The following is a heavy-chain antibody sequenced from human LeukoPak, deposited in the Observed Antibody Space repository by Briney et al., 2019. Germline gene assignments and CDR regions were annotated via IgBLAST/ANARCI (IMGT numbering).Heavy chain of an antibody. Sequence: SVKVSCKASEGTFSSYAISWVRQAPGQGLEWLGGIIPIFGTANYEQKFQGRVTITAYASTSTAYMELSSLRSEDTAVYYCARGNYGSGSYYWFDPWGQGTLVTVSS. CDR3: ARGNYGSGSYYWFDP. J-gene: IGHJ5*02. V-gene: IGHV1-69*01. CDR1: EGTFSSYA. D-gene: IGHD3-10*01. CDR2: IIPIFGTA.